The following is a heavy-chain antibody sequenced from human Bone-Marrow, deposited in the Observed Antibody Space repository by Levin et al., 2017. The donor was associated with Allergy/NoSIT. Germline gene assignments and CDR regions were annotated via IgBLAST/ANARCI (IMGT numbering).Heavy chain of an antibody. CDR1: EIAFNNYG. J-gene: IGHJ6*02. Sequence: QAGGSLRLSCAASEIAFNNYGIHWVRQAPGKGLEWVTVISYDGGDEDYADSVKGRFFISRDHSKRSVYLQMNSLRPEDTAVYYCAKDRHLYASGTSDYYGLDVWGQGTTVTVSS. D-gene: IGHD3-10*01. CDR3: AKDRHLYASGTSDYYGLDV. V-gene: IGHV3-30*18. CDR2: ISYDGGDE.